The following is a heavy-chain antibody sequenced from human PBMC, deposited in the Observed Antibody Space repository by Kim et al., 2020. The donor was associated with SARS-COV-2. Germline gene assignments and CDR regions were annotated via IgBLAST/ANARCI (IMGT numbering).Heavy chain of an antibody. Sequence: SRVTISVDTSKNQFSLKLSSVTAADTAVYYCARAYYDILTGYPNPYFDYWGQGTLVTVSS. D-gene: IGHD3-9*01. V-gene: IGHV4-30-2*04. CDR3: ARAYYDILTGYPNPYFDY. J-gene: IGHJ4*02.